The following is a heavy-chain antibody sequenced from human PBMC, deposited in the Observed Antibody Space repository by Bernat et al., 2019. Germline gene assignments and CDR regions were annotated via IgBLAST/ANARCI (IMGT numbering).Heavy chain of an antibody. V-gene: IGHV4-59*01. Sequence: QVQLQESGPGLVKPSETLSLTCTVSGGPISSYYWSWIRQPPGKGLEWIGYIYYSGSTNYNPSLKSRVTISVDTSKNQFSLKLSSVTAADTAVYYCASNQGGTYDFWSGYYSQWYYYYYMDVWGKGTTVTVSS. CDR3: ASNQGGTYDFWSGYYSQWYYYYYMDV. CDR1: GGPISSYY. D-gene: IGHD3-3*01. CDR2: IYYSGST. J-gene: IGHJ6*03.